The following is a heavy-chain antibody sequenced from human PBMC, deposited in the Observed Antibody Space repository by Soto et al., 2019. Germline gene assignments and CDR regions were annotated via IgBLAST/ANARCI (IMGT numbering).Heavy chain of an antibody. CDR3: ARQVGYHLLMGYYYYMDV. CDR2: IYYSGST. CDR1: GASISSTTYY. V-gene: IGHV4-39*01. Sequence: SETLSLTCTVSGASISSTTYYWGWIRQPPGKGLEWIGNIYYSGSTHYSPSLKSRVTMWVDKSKNRFSLKLTSATAADTAVYYCARQVGYHLLMGYYYYMDVWGKGTTVTVSS. D-gene: IGHD2-2*01. J-gene: IGHJ6*03.